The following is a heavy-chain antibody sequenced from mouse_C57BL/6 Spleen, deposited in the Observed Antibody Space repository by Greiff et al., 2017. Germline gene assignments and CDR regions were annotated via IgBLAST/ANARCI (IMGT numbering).Heavy chain of an antibody. CDR3: ARDDDGCSFDY. Sequence: EVMLVESGGGLVQPGGSLSLSCAASGFTFTDYYMSWVRQPPGKALEWLGFIRNKANGYTTEYSASVKGRFTISRDNSQSILYLQMNALRAEDSATYYCARDDDGCSFDYGGQGTTLTVSS. CDR1: GFTFTDYY. J-gene: IGHJ2*01. D-gene: IGHD2-3*01. CDR2: IRNKANGYTT. V-gene: IGHV7-3*01.